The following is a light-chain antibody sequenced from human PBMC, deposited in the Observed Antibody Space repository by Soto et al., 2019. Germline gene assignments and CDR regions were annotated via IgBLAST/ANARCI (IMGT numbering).Light chain of an antibody. Sequence: QSALTQPASVSGSPGQSITISCTGTSSDVAGYNHVSWYQQHPGKAPKLMIYDVSNRPSGVSDRFSGSKSGNTASLTISGLQAEDEANYFCSSYTSSSNVIFGGGTKLTVL. CDR2: DVS. CDR1: SSDVAGYNH. CDR3: SSYTSSSNVI. V-gene: IGLV2-14*03. J-gene: IGLJ2*01.